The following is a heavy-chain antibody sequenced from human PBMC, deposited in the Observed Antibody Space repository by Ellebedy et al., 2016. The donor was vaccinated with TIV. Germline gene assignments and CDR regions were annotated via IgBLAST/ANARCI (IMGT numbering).Heavy chain of an antibody. CDR2: INSDGSNT. D-gene: IGHD1-26*01. V-gene: IGHV3-74*01. Sequence: GESLKISCAASGFTLSNYWMHWVRQAPGTGLVWVSRINSDGSNTNYVDSVKGRFTISIDSAKNTLYLQMNSLIAEDTAVYYCARGVVGAGNGNEYWGRGTLVTVSS. CDR3: ARGVVGAGNGNEY. CDR1: GFTLSNYW. J-gene: IGHJ4*02.